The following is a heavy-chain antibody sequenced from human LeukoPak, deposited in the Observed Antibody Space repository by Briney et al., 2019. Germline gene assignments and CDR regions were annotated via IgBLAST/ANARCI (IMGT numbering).Heavy chain of an antibody. CDR3: AKDPTGYYYDSSGYYNGY. CDR1: GFTFSSYG. V-gene: IGHV3-30*02. Sequence: PGGSLRLSCAASGFTFSSYGMHWVRQAPGKGLEWVAFIRYDGSNKYYADSVKGRFTISRDNSKNTLYLQMNSLRVEDTAVYYCAKDPTGYYYDSSGYYNGYWGQGTLDTVSS. CDR2: IRYDGSNK. J-gene: IGHJ4*02. D-gene: IGHD3-22*01.